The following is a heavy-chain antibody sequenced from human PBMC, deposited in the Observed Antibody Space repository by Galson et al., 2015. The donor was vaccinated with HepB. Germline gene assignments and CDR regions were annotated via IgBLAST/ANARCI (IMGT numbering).Heavy chain of an antibody. CDR3: ARGRTSLGFLEWSPPFDY. J-gene: IGHJ4*02. CDR2: INTGIGNT. Sequence: SVKVSCKASGYTFTTYAMHWVRQAPGQSLEWMGWINTGIGNTKYSQKFQGRVTITRDTSASAAYMELRSLRSEDTAVYYCARGRTSLGFLEWSPPFDYWGQGTLVTVSS. CDR1: GYTFTTYA. V-gene: IGHV1-3*04. D-gene: IGHD3-3*01.